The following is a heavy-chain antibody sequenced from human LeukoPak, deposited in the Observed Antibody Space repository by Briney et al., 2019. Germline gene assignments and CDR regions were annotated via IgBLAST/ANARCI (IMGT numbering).Heavy chain of an antibody. CDR2: ISWNSGSI. V-gene: IGHV3-9*01. CDR1: GCTFDDYA. D-gene: IGHD6-19*01. J-gene: IGHJ3*02. Sequence: PGGSLRLSCAASGCTFDDYAMYWGRQAPRKGLELVSGISWNSGSIGYADSVKGRFTISRDNAKNSLYLQMNSLRAEDTALYYCAKEDSSGWYSSAFDIWGQGTMVTVSS. CDR3: AKEDSSGWYSSAFDI.